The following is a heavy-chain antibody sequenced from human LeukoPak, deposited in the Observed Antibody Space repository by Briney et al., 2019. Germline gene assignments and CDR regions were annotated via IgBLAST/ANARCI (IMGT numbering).Heavy chain of an antibody. Sequence: GGSLRLSCAASRFTFSSYSMNWVSQAPGKGLEWVSSISSSSSYIYYADSVKGRFTISRDNAKNSLYLQMNSLRAEDTAVYYCASRGVAVAGTRSIDYWGQGTLVTVSS. CDR3: ASRGVAVAGTRSIDY. V-gene: IGHV3-21*01. CDR1: RFTFSSYS. CDR2: ISSSSSYI. J-gene: IGHJ4*02. D-gene: IGHD6-19*01.